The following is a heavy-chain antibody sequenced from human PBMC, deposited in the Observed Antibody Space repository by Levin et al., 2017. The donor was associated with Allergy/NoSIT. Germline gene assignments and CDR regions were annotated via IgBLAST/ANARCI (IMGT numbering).Heavy chain of an antibody. D-gene: IGHD3-3*01. CDR3: ARGRKLRFLEWLYRFDY. Sequence: SQTLSLPCTVYGGSFSDYYWSWIRQPPGKGLEWIGEINHSGSTNYNPSLKSRVTISVDTSKIQFSLRLSSVTAADTAVYYCARGRKLRFLEWLYRFDYWGQGTLATVSS. V-gene: IGHV4-34*01. CDR1: GGSFSDYY. J-gene: IGHJ4*02. CDR2: INHSGST.